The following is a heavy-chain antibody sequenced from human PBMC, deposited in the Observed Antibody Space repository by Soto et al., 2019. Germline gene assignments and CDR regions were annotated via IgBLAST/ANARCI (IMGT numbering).Heavy chain of an antibody. CDR2: VSYEGSIA. V-gene: IGHV3-30*18. Sequence: GGSLRLSCAASGFSFGSYSMYWVRQPPGKGREWVATVSYEGSIAYYSDSGKGRFTISRDNCMHTIYLQMNSLRAKDPALYYCAKYFEPTDRDNYYYGMDVWGQGTRVTVSS. CDR3: AKYFEPTDRDNYYYGMDV. CDR1: GFSFGSYS. D-gene: IGHD3-9*01. J-gene: IGHJ6*02.